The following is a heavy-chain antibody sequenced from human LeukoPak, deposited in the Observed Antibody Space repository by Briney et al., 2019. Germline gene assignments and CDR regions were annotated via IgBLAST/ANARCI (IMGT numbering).Heavy chain of an antibody. CDR3: AIGHGMVRFLGWGALLDY. D-gene: IGHD3-9*01. J-gene: IGHJ4*02. CDR1: GYSFTSYY. Sequence: ASVKVSCKASGYSFTSYYMHWVRQAPGQGLEWMGIINPSGGSTSYAQRFQGRVTMTRDMSTSTVYMELSSLRSEDTAVYYCAIGHGMVRFLGWGALLDYWGQGTLVTVSS. V-gene: IGHV1-46*01. CDR2: INPSGGST.